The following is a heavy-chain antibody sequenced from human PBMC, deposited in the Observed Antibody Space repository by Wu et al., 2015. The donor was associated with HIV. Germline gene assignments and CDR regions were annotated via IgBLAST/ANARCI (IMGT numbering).Heavy chain of an antibody. V-gene: IGHV1-2*02. CDR2: ISPHSGGT. Sequence: VQSGGEVKKPGASVKVSCKASNYTFVSYGITWVRQARRQGLEWMAWISPHSGGTNYAQKFQGRVTMTRDTSISTAYMELSRLRSDDTAVYYCARDLASGSNWFDPWGQGTLVTVSS. CDR1: NYTFVSYG. J-gene: IGHJ5*02. D-gene: IGHD3-22*01. CDR3: ARDLASGSNWFDP.